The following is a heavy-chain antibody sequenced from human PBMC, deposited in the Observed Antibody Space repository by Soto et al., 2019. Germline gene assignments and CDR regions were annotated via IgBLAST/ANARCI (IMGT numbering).Heavy chain of an antibody. CDR1: GFTFSSYS. Sequence: EVPLVESGGGLVKPGGSLRLSCAASGFTFSSYSMNWVRQAPGKGLEWVSSISSSSSYIYYADSVKGRFTISRDNAKNSLYLQMNSLRAEDTAVYYCAWTRYQLLSGGAFDIWGQGTMVTVSS. D-gene: IGHD2-2*01. J-gene: IGHJ3*02. CDR2: ISSSSSYI. V-gene: IGHV3-21*01. CDR3: AWTRYQLLSGGAFDI.